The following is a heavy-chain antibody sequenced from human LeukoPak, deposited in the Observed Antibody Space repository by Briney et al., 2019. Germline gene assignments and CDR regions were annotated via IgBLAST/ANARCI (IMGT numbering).Heavy chain of an antibody. V-gene: IGHV3-30*18. CDR3: AKAFVVVTATRFDP. CDR2: ISYDGSNK. Sequence: PVGSLRLSCAASGFTFSSYGMHWVRQAPGKGLEWVAVISYDGSNKYYADSVKGRFTISRDNSKNTLYLQMNSLRAEDTAVYYCAKAFVVVTATRFDPWGQGTLVTVSS. D-gene: IGHD2-21*02. CDR1: GFTFSSYG. J-gene: IGHJ5*02.